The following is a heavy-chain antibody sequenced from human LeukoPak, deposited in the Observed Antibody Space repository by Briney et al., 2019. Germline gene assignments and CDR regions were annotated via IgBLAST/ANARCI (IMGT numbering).Heavy chain of an antibody. CDR1: GFTSSDYY. Sequence: PGGSLRLSCAASGFTSSDYYMSWIRQAPGKGLEWVSYISSSGSTIYYADSVKGRFTISRDNAKNSLYLQMNSLRAEDTAVYYCAKCGGDCPSPLYYFDYWGQGTLVTVSS. J-gene: IGHJ4*02. CDR2: ISSSGSTI. CDR3: AKCGGDCPSPLYYFDY. V-gene: IGHV3-11*04. D-gene: IGHD2-21*02.